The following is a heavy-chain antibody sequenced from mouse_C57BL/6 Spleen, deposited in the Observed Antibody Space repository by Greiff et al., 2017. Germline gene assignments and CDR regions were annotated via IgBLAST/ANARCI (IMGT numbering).Heavy chain of an antibody. D-gene: IGHD3-2*02. CDR3: ARRDSGYSFAY. CDR2: IYPGDGDT. CDR1: GYAFSSYW. J-gene: IGHJ3*01. Sequence: VQLQESGAELVKPGASVKISCKASGYAFSSYWMNWVKQRPGKGLEWIGQIYPGDGDTNYNGKFKGKATLTADKSSSTAYMQLSSLTSEDSAVYFCARRDSGYSFAYWGQGTLVTVSA. V-gene: IGHV1-80*01.